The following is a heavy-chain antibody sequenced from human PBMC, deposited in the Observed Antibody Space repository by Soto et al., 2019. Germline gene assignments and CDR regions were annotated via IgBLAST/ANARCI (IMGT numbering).Heavy chain of an antibody. J-gene: IGHJ4*02. D-gene: IGHD2-8*01. Sequence: ASVKVSCKASGYTFTSYGISWVRQAPGQGLEWMGCISAYNGNTNYAQKLQGRVTMTTDTSTSTAYMELRSLRSDDTAVYYCARDRARRENGVCYYWGQGTLVTVSS. CDR2: ISAYNGNT. V-gene: IGHV1-18*01. CDR3: ARDRARRENGVCYY. CDR1: GYTFTSYG.